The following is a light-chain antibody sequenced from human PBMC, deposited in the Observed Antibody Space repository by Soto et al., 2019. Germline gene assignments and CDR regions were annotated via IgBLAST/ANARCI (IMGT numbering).Light chain of an antibody. J-gene: IGKJ2*01. CDR3: QQQGT. CDR1: RSLSSSY. Sequence: EIVLTQSPGTLSLSPGERATLSCRASRSLSSSYVVWYQQKPGQAPRLLIYAASRRATGIPDRFSGCGSATEYTLTISRLEPEDFAVYYCQQQGTFGQGTKLEIK. V-gene: IGKV3-20*01. CDR2: AAS.